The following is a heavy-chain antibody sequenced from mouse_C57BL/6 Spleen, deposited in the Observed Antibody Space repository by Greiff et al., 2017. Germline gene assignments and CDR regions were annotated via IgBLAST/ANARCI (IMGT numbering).Heavy chain of an antibody. V-gene: IGHV1-81*01. Sequence: VQLQQSGAELARPGASVKLSCKASGYTFTSYGISWVKQRTGQGLEWIGEIYPRSGTTYSNEKFKGKATLTADKSSSTAYMELRSLTSEDSAVYFCARGHYGSSLDYWGQGTTLTVSS. CDR1: GYTFTSYG. J-gene: IGHJ2*01. CDR3: ARGHYGSSLDY. D-gene: IGHD1-1*01. CDR2: IYPRSGTT.